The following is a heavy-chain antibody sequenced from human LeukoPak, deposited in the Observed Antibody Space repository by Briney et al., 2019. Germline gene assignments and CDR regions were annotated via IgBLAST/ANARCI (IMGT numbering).Heavy chain of an antibody. V-gene: IGHV1-18*01. CDR3: ARATLGYCSGGSCRYYMDV. J-gene: IGHJ6*03. CDR1: GYTFTSYG. Sequence: ASVKVSCKASGYTFTSYGISWVRQAPGQGLEWMGWISAYNGNTNYAQKLQGRVTMTTDTSTSTAYMELRSLRSDDTAVYYCARATLGYCSGGSCRYYMDVWGKGTTVTISS. D-gene: IGHD2-15*01. CDR2: ISAYNGNT.